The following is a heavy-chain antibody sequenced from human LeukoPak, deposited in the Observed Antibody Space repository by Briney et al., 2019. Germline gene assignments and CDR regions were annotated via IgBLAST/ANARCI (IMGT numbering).Heavy chain of an antibody. CDR2: IYTSGST. Sequence: SETLSLTCTVSGGSISSGSYYWSWIRQPAGKGLEWIGRIYTSGSTNYNPSLKSRVTISVDTSKNQFSLKLSSVTAADTAVYYCARETHYYGSGSYPTDAFDIWGQGTMVTVSS. CDR3: ARETHYYGSGSYPTDAFDI. V-gene: IGHV4-61*02. D-gene: IGHD3-10*01. J-gene: IGHJ3*02. CDR1: GGSISSGSYY.